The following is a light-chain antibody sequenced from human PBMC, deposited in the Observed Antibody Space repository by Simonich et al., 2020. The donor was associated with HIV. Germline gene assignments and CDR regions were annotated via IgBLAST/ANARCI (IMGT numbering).Light chain of an antibody. CDR3: QQRSSWPLS. Sequence: EIVMTQSPATLSVSPGERATLSCRASQSVSSNFAWYQQKPGQAPRLLNYSTSSRATGIPARLSGSGSGTDFTLTISSLEPEDFAVYYCQQRSSWPLSFGPGTKVDIK. CDR2: STS. V-gene: IGKV3-11*01. J-gene: IGKJ3*01. CDR1: QSVSSN.